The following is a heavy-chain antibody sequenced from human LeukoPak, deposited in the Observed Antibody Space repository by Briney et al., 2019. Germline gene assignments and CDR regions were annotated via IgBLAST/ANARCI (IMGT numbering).Heavy chain of an antibody. CDR3: ASRKLGNDY. J-gene: IGHJ4*02. CDR2: IYHTGST. V-gene: IGHV4-59*02. Sequence: SETLSLTCTISGGSVSDYYWSWIRQSPGKGLEWIGYIYHTGSTSYSPSLKSRVTISADTSQDQFSLKLSSVTAADTTVYYCASRKLGNDYWGQGTLVTVSS. D-gene: IGHD7-27*01. CDR1: GGSVSDYY.